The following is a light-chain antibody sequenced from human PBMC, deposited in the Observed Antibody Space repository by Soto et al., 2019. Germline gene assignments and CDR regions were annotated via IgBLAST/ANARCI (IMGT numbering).Light chain of an antibody. CDR1: QGISHW. V-gene: IGKV1-12*01. Sequence: DIQLTQFPSSVSASVGDTVTITCRASQGISHWLAWYQQKPGKAPKLLIYAASNLQSGVPSRFSGSGSVTDFTLTISSLQHEDFATYYCQQASTFPWTFGQGTKV. J-gene: IGKJ1*01. CDR2: AAS. CDR3: QQASTFPWT.